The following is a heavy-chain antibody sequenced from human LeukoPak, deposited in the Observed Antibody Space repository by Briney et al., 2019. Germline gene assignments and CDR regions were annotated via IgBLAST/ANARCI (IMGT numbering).Heavy chain of an antibody. CDR1: GFTVSSNS. V-gene: IGHV3-53*01. CDR2: IYSDNT. D-gene: IGHD3-16*02. CDR3: ARDYVWGSYQPRYFDL. J-gene: IGHJ2*01. Sequence: GGSLRLSCTVSGFTVSSNSMSWVRQAPGKGLEWVSFIYSDNTHYSDSVKGRFTISRDNSKNTLYLQMNSLRAEDTAVYYCARDYVWGSYQPRYFDLWGRGTLVTVSS.